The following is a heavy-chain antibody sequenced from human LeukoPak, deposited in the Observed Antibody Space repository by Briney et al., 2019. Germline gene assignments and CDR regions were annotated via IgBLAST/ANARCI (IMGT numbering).Heavy chain of an antibody. CDR3: ARRWWVY. V-gene: IGHV3-23*01. Sequence: GGSLRLSCAASGFTFSSYAMTWVRQAPGKGLEWVSTISGSGISTYYSDSVKGRFTISRDNSKNTLYLQMNSLRAEDTAVYYCARRWWVYWGQGTLVTVSS. J-gene: IGHJ4*02. D-gene: IGHD2-15*01. CDR1: GFTFSSYA. CDR2: ISGSGIST.